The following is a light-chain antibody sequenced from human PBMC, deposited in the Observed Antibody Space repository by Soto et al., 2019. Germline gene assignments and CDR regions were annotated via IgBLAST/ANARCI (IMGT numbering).Light chain of an antibody. J-gene: IGKJ1*01. CDR3: QKYYTNSWS. V-gene: IGKV4-1*01. Sequence: DIVMTQSPDSLAVSLGERATINCKSSQSVLYSPNNENYLAWYPHKPGQPPKMLIDWESIRESWVPDRFSGSGDGTDFTRTSSSLQSEDVAVYYCQKYYTNSWSVCQGTKVEIK. CDR2: WES. CDR1: QSVLYSPNNENY.